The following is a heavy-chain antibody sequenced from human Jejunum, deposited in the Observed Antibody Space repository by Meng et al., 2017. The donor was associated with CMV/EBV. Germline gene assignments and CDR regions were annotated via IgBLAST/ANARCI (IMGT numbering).Heavy chain of an antibody. J-gene: IGHJ4*02. CDR2: TYYRSKWYN. CDR1: SSNSAT. CDR3: ARVDCSGNTCFSGFDY. D-gene: IGHD2-15*01. V-gene: IGHV6-1*01. Sequence: SSNSATWNWIRQSPSRGLEWLARTYYRSKWYNDYAVSVKSRITINPDTSKNQFSLQRNSVTPEDTAVYYCARVDCSGNTCFSGFDYWGQGTLVTVSS.